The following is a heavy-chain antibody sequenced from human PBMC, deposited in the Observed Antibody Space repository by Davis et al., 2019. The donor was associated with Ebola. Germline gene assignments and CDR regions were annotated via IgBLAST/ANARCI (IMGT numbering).Heavy chain of an antibody. D-gene: IGHD4-17*01. Sequence: ASVQVSCKASGYTFTGYYMHWVRQAPGQGLEWMGWINPNSGGTNYAQKFQGWVTTTRDTSISTAYMELSRLRSDDTAVYYCARDAYGDYDYWGQGTLVTVSS. V-gene: IGHV1-2*04. CDR2: INPNSGGT. CDR1: GYTFTGYY. CDR3: ARDAYGDYDY. J-gene: IGHJ4*02.